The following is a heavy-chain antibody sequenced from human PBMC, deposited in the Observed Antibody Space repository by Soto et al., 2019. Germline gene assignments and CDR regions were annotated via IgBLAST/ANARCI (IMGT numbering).Heavy chain of an antibody. CDR1: GFTFSNAW. V-gene: IGHV3-15*07. D-gene: IGHD1-1*01. CDR3: TTDPTGTPPYYYYYYGMDV. J-gene: IGHJ6*02. Sequence: GGSLRLSCAASGFTFSNAWMNWVRQAPGKGLEWVGRIKSKTDGGTTDYAAPVKSRFTITRDDSKNTLYLQMNSLKTEDTAVYYCTTDPTGTPPYYYYYYGMDVWGQGTTVTVSS. CDR2: IKSKTDGGTT.